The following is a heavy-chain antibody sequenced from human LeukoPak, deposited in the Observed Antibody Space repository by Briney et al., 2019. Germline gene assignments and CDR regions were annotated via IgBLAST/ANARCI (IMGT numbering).Heavy chain of an antibody. CDR3: VRGGGSGALDY. D-gene: IGHD3-10*01. CDR2: TCFRSKWFS. Sequence: QTLSLTCALSLDTLASSSAGWNWIRQSPSRGPEWLGRTCFRSKWFSGYAVSVQSRITIKSDTSQNQCSVLLNSVTPEDPAVYYCVRGGGSGALDYWGQGTLVTVSS. V-gene: IGHV6-1*01. J-gene: IGHJ4*02. CDR1: LDTLASSSAG.